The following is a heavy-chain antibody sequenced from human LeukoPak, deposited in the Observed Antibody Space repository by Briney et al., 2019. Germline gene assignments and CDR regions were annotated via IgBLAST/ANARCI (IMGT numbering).Heavy chain of an antibody. D-gene: IGHD6-13*01. Sequence: SVKLSCKASGFALTADFMHWVRQAPGHGLVWMGWIISYSGGTAYAQKFQGRVTMTRDTSESTAYMDLSCLTAADTAGYYCARLVDSTSRYYFDYWGQGTLVTVSS. V-gene: IGHV1-2*02. CDR1: GFALTADF. CDR2: IISYSGGT. J-gene: IGHJ4*02. CDR3: ARLVDSTSRYYFDY.